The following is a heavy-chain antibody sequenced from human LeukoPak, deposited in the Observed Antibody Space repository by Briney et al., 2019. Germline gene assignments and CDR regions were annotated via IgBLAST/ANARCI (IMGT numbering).Heavy chain of an antibody. D-gene: IGHD4-17*01. CDR3: ARFAKHYGDYAGFDY. Sequence: PGGPLRLSCTVSGFIFDDYAMHWVRQGPGKGLEWVAGIIWNSGIIVYADSVKGRFTISRDNAKNSLYLQMNSLRDEDTAVYYCARFAKHYGDYAGFDYWGQGTLVTVSS. V-gene: IGHV3-9*01. CDR1: GFIFDDYA. J-gene: IGHJ4*02. CDR2: IIWNSGII.